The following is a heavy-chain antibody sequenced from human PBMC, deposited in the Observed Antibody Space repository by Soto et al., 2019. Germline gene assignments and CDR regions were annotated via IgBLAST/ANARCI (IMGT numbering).Heavy chain of an antibody. V-gene: IGHV1-18*01. Sequence: ASVKVSCKASGYTFTSYGISWVRQAPGQGLEWMGWISAYNHNTDYAQKLQDRVTMTSDTSTSTVYMELRSLRSDDTAGYYCARQRSCGFRATYYHGIDVWGQGTTVTVSS. CDR1: GYTFTSYG. J-gene: IGHJ6*02. CDR3: ARQRSCGFRATYYHGIDV. D-gene: IGHD6-19*01. CDR2: ISAYNHNT.